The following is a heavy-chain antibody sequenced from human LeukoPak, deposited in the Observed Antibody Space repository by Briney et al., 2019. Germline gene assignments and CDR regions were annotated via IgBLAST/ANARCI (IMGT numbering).Heavy chain of an antibody. Sequence: PSETLSLTCTVSGGSISSSRYYWGWIRQPPGKGLEWVGSIYYSGSTYYNPSLKRRVTISVDTSKHQFSLKLSSVTAADTAVYYCATGVMVRGVIIFDYWGQGTLVTVSS. CDR1: GGSISSSRYY. CDR3: ATGVMVRGVIIFDY. D-gene: IGHD3-10*01. J-gene: IGHJ4*02. CDR2: IYYSGST. V-gene: IGHV4-39*01.